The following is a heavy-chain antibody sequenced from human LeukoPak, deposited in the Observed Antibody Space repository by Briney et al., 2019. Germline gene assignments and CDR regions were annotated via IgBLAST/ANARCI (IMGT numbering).Heavy chain of an antibody. Sequence: GGSLRLSCTGSGFSFYDYIMHCVHLAPGKGLEWVSCISSSSTYIYYADSVKGRFSISRDNAKKSMYLQMNSLRAEDTAVYYCSRAPYSRAPYLEYFQHWGHGTLVTVSS. J-gene: IGHJ1*01. D-gene: IGHD6-13*01. CDR2: ISSSSTYI. CDR1: GFSFYDYI. CDR3: SRAPYSRAPYLEYFQH. V-gene: IGHV3-21*01.